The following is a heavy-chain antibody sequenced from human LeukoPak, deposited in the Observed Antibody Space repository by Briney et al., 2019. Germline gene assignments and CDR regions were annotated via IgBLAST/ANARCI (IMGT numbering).Heavy chain of an antibody. D-gene: IGHD5-12*01. CDR1: GFTFSSYA. J-gene: IGHJ4*02. CDR2: ISGSGGST. V-gene: IGHV3-23*01. CDR3: AKDTPSGYDVLIDY. Sequence: GGSLRLSCAASGFTFSSYAMSWVRQAPGKGLEWVSAISGSGGSTYYADSVRGRFTISRDNSKNTLYLQMNSLRAEDTAVYYCAKDTPSGYDVLIDYWGQGTLVTVSS.